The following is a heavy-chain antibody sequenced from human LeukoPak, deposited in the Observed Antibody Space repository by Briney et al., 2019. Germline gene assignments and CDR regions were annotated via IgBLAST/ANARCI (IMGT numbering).Heavy chain of an antibody. CDR2: IYPGDSDT. V-gene: IGHV5-51*01. CDR3: ARGFYGGYYYYYYVDV. Sequence: GESLKISCKGSGYSFTSYWIGWVRQMPGKGLEWMGIIYPGDSDTRYSPSFQGQVTISADKSISTAYLQWSSLKASGTAMYYCARGFYGGYYYYYYVDVWGKGTTVTDSS. J-gene: IGHJ6*03. CDR1: GYSFTSYW. D-gene: IGHD4/OR15-4a*01.